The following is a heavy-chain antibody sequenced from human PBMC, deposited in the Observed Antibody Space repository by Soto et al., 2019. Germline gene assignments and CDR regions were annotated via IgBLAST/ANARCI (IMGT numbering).Heavy chain of an antibody. D-gene: IGHD3-10*01. J-gene: IGHJ4*02. CDR3: ARGPPFGY. V-gene: IGHV4-34*01. CDR2: INHSGST. CDR1: GGSFSGYY. Sequence: SETLSLTCAVYGGSFSGYYWSWIRQPPGKGLEWIGEINHSGSTNYNPSLKSRVTISVDTSKNQFSPKLSSVTAADTAVYYCARGPPFGYWGQGTLVTVSS.